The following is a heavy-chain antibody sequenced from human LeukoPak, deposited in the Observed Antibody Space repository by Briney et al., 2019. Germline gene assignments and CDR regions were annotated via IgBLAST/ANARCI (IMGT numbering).Heavy chain of an antibody. V-gene: IGHV1-46*01. Sequence: ASVKVSCKASGYTFTSYYMHWVRQAPGQGLEWMGIINPSGGSTSHAQKFEGRVTMTRDMSTSTIYMELSSLRSEDTAVYYCARARIAVAGGGFDYWGQGTLVTVSS. CDR2: INPSGGST. CDR1: GYTFTSYY. D-gene: IGHD6-19*01. CDR3: ARARIAVAGGGFDY. J-gene: IGHJ4*02.